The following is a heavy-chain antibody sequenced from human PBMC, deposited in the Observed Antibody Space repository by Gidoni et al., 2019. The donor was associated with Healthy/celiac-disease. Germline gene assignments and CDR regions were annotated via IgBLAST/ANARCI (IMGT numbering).Heavy chain of an antibody. Sequence: QVQLQQWGAGLLKPSATLSLTCAVYGGSFSGHYWIWIRQPQGKGPEWIGEINHSGSTNYNPSHKSRVTISVDTAKNQCSLKLSSGTAADTAVYYCARSARGSSYACWGQGTLVTVSS. V-gene: IGHV4-34*01. CDR2: INHSGST. CDR3: ARSARGSSYAC. CDR1: GGSFSGHY. D-gene: IGHD1-26*01. J-gene: IGHJ4*02.